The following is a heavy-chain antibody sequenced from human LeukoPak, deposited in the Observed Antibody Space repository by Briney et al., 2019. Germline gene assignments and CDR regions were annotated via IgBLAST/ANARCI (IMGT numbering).Heavy chain of an antibody. J-gene: IGHJ6*03. Sequence: GASVKVSCKASGYTFTSYGISWVRQAPGQGLEWMGWISAYNGDTNYAQKLQGRVTMTTDTSTSTAYMELRSLRSDDTAVYYCARIPGRLRADYYYMDVWGKGTTVTVSS. V-gene: IGHV1-18*01. CDR2: ISAYNGDT. D-gene: IGHD5-12*01. CDR3: ARIPGRLRADYYYMDV. CDR1: GYTFTSYG.